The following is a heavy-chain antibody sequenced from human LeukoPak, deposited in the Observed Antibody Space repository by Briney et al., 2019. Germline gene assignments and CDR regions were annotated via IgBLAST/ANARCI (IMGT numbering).Heavy chain of an antibody. V-gene: IGHV1-2*02. CDR2: INPNSGGT. CDR3: AKGGSSGDPFDP. Sequence: ASVKVSCKTSGYTFSGYYMHWVRQAPGQGFEWMGWINPNSGGTNYAQKFQGRVTMTRDASISTAYMELSRLRSDDTAVYYCAKGGSSGDPFDPWGQGTLVTVSS. CDR1: GYTFSGYY. J-gene: IGHJ5*02. D-gene: IGHD6-19*01.